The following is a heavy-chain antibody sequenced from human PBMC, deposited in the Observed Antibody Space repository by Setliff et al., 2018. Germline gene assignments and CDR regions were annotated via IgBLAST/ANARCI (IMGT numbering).Heavy chain of an antibody. V-gene: IGHV4-61*02. Sequence: SETLSLTCTVSGGSISSGSYYWSWIRQPAGNGLEWIGRIYTSGSTNYNPSLKSRVTISIDKSKNQFSLKVNSVTAADTAVYYCATLLAHYGSGMDVWRQGTTVTVSS. CDR2: IYTSGST. J-gene: IGHJ6*02. CDR3: ATLLAHYGSGMDV. D-gene: IGHD3-10*01. CDR1: GGSISSGSYY.